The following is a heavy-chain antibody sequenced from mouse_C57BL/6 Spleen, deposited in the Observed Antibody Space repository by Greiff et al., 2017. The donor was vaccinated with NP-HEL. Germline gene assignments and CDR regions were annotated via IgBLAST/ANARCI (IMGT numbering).Heavy chain of an antibody. CDR1: GYTFTSYW. CDR3: TREWLLRYFDV. V-gene: IGHV1-53*01. D-gene: IGHD2-3*01. Sequence: QVQLQQPGTELVKPGASVKLSCKASGYTFTSYWMHWVKQRPGQGLEWIGNINPSNGGTNYNEKLKSKATLTVDKSHSTVYMQLSSLTSENSTVYCCTREWLLRYFDVWGTGTTVTVSS. J-gene: IGHJ1*03. CDR2: INPSNGGT.